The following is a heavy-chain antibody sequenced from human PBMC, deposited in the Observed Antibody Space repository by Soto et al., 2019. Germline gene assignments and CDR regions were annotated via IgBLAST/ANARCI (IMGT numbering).Heavy chain of an antibody. V-gene: IGHV3-23*01. CDR1: GFTFSNFA. CDR2: ISGSGDDT. Sequence: PGGSLRLSCVASGFTFSNFAMAWVRQAPGEGLEWVSAISGSGDDTFYADSMKGRFTISRDNSKNTLYLQMNSLRAEDTAVYYCARVDYQKYYYYYGMDVWGQGTTVTVSS. D-gene: IGHD2-2*01. CDR3: ARVDYQKYYYYYGMDV. J-gene: IGHJ6*02.